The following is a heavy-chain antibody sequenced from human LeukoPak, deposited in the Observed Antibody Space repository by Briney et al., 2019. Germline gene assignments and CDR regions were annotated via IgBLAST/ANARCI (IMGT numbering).Heavy chain of an antibody. CDR2: IYYSGST. CDR1: GGSISSYY. J-gene: IGHJ4*02. D-gene: IGHD3-22*01. CDR3: ARVYYYDSSGYYYFDY. Sequence: PSETLSLTCTVSGGSISSYYWSWIRQPPGKGLEWIGYIYYSGSTNYNPSLKSRVTRSVDTSKNQFSLKLSSLTAADTAVYYCARVYYYDSSGYYYFDYWGQGTLVTVSS. V-gene: IGHV4-59*01.